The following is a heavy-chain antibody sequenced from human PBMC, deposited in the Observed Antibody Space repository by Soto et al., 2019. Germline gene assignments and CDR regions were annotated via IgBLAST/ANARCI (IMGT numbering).Heavy chain of an antibody. CDR3: AKDLFGRSQLAAACGGAFCYYYYYYGMDV. V-gene: IGHV3-30*18. D-gene: IGHD3-16*01. J-gene: IGHJ6*02. CDR2: ISYDGSNK. CDR1: GFTFSSYG. Sequence: PGGSLRLSCAASGFTFSSYGMHWVRQAPGKGLEWVAVISYDGSNKYYADSVKGRFTISRDNSKNTLYLQMNSLRAEDTAVYYCAKDLFGRSQLAAACGGAFCYYYYYYGMDVWGQGTTVTVSS.